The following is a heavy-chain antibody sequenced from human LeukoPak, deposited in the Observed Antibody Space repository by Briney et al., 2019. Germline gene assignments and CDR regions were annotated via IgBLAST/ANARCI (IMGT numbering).Heavy chain of an antibody. V-gene: IGHV4-30-2*01. CDR3: ARGGNTVFDY. D-gene: IGHD4-23*01. Sequence: SQTLSLTCAVSGGPICRGGYSGSWIRQPPGKGLEWIGYIYHSGRTHYNPSLESRVTMSVDRSENQFSLKLTSVTAADTAVYYCARGGNTVFDYWGQGAPVTVSS. CDR2: IYHSGRT. J-gene: IGHJ4*02. CDR1: GGPICRGGYS.